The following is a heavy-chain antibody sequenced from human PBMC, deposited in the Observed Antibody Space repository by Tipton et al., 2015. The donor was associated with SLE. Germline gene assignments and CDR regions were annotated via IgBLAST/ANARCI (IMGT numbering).Heavy chain of an antibody. Sequence: LRLSCTVSGGSISNYYWSWIRQAPGKGLEWIGYIHYSGFTKYNPSLGSRVSISVDTSKNQVSLRLNAVTAADTAVYYCAKWAPGGFYYGMDVWGQGTTVTVSS. D-gene: IGHD1-26*01. J-gene: IGHJ6*02. CDR1: GGSISNYY. V-gene: IGHV4-59*08. CDR3: AKWAPGGFYYGMDV. CDR2: IHYSGFT.